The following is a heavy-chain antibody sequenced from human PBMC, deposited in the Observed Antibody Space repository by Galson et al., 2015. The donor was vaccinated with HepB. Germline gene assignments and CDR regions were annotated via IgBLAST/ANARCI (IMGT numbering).Heavy chain of an antibody. Sequence: SCKASGYTFTSYAMNWVRQAPGQGLEWMGWINTNTGNPTYAQGFTGRFVFSLDTSVSTAYLQISSLKAEDTAVYYCAREVTMVRGVTPGNGAFDIWGQGTMVTVSS. CDR3: AREVTMVRGVTPGNGAFDI. V-gene: IGHV7-4-1*02. CDR1: GYTFTSYA. J-gene: IGHJ3*02. CDR2: INTNTGNP. D-gene: IGHD3-10*01.